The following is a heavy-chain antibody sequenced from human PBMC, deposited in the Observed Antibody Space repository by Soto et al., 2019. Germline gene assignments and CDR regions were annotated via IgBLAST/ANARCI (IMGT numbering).Heavy chain of an antibody. D-gene: IGHD3-3*01. CDR3: ARGFLEWLSYYYYGMDV. J-gene: IGHJ6*02. CDR1: GDSVSSNSAA. CDR2: TYYRSKWYN. V-gene: IGHV6-1*01. Sequence: PSQTLSLTCAISGDSVSSNSAAWNWIRQSPSRGLKWLGRTYYRSKWYNDYAVSVKSRITINPDTSKNQFSLQLNSVTPEDTAVYYCARGFLEWLSYYYYGMDVWGQGTTVTVSS.